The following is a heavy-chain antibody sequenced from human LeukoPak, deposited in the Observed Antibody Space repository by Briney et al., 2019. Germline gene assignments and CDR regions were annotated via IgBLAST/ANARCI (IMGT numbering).Heavy chain of an antibody. CDR3: ARTPTYYYDNSGYYY. CDR1: GGSISSYY. V-gene: IGHV4-59*08. Sequence: SETLSLTCAVSGGSISSYYWSWIRQPPGKGLEWIGFIYYSGSTNYNPSLKSRVTISVHTSKNQFSLKLSSVTAADTAVYYCARTPTYYYDNSGYYYWGQGTLVTVSS. D-gene: IGHD3-22*01. CDR2: IYYSGST. J-gene: IGHJ4*02.